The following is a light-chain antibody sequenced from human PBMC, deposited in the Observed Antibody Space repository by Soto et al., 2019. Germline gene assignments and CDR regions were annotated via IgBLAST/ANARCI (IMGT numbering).Light chain of an antibody. Sequence: DIQMTQSPSTLSASVGDRVTITCRASQNIRSWLAWFQQKPGKAPKLLIFKASTLESGVPSRFSGSGSGTEFTLTISSLQPDDFATYYCQHLNSYPYFGGGTKVDIK. V-gene: IGKV1-5*03. CDR3: QHLNSYPY. CDR1: QNIRSW. J-gene: IGKJ4*01. CDR2: KAS.